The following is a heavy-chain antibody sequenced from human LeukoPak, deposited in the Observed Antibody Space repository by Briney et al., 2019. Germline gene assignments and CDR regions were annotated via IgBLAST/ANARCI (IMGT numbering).Heavy chain of an antibody. V-gene: IGHV4-39*01. Sequence: PSETLSLTCTVSGGSISSSSYYWGWIRQPPGKGLEWIGSIYYSGSTYYNPSLKSRVTISVDASKNQFSLNLNSVTAADTAVYYCARATNPGFGKYYFDYWGQGTLVTVSS. D-gene: IGHD3-10*01. CDR2: IYYSGST. J-gene: IGHJ4*02. CDR1: GGSISSSSYY. CDR3: ARATNPGFGKYYFDY.